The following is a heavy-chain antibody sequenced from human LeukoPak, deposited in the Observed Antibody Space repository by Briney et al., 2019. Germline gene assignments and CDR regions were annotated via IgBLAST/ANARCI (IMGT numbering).Heavy chain of an antibody. Sequence: GGSLRLSCTTSGFNFGDYAMSWFRQAPEKGLEGIGFITHKAFGGTAEYAASVKGRFTISRDDSRSTAYLQMDNVRTEDTGIYYCTRDEFGYGSNFFDYWGQGTLVTVST. J-gene: IGHJ4*02. V-gene: IGHV3-49*03. CDR2: ITHKAFGGTA. CDR1: GFNFGDYA. CDR3: TRDEFGYGSNFFDY. D-gene: IGHD3-22*01.